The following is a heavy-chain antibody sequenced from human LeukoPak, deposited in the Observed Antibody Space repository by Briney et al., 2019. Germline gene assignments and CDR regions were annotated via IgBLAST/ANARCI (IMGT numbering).Heavy chain of an antibody. D-gene: IGHD2-15*01. Sequence: GESLKISCKGSGYSFSSYWIGWVRQMPGKGLERMGIIYPGDSDTRYSPSFQGQVTISADKSISTAYLQWSSLKASDTAMYYCARGYCSGGSCSDYWGQGTLVTVSS. V-gene: IGHV5-51*01. CDR1: GYSFSSYW. J-gene: IGHJ4*02. CDR3: ARGYCSGGSCSDY. CDR2: IYPGDSDT.